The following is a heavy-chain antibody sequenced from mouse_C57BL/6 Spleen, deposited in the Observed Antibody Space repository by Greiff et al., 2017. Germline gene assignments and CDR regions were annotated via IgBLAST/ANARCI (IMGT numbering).Heavy chain of an antibody. CDR1: GYTFTDYY. CDR3: ARSGFITTDYFDY. Sequence: EVKLVESGPELVKPGASVKISCKASGYTFTDYYMNWVKQSHGKSLEWIGDINPNNGGTSYNQKFKGKATLTVDKSSSTAYMELRSLTSEDSAVYYCARSGFITTDYFDYWGQGTTLTVSS. J-gene: IGHJ2*01. CDR2: INPNNGGT. D-gene: IGHD1-1*01. V-gene: IGHV1-26*01.